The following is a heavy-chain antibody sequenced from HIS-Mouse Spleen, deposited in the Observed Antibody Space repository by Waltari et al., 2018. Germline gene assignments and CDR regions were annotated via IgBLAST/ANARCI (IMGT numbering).Heavy chain of an antibody. Sequence: EVQLVESGGGLVKPGGSLRLSCAASGFTFSNAWMSWVRQAPGKGLEWVGRIKSKTEGGKTDYDAPVKGRLTISRDDSKNTLYLQMNSLKTEDKAVYYCTTAVIVVVINAFDYWGQGTLVTVSS. D-gene: IGHD3-22*01. CDR1: GFTFSNAW. CDR3: TTAVIVVVINAFDY. CDR2: IKSKTEGGKT. V-gene: IGHV3-15*01. J-gene: IGHJ4*02.